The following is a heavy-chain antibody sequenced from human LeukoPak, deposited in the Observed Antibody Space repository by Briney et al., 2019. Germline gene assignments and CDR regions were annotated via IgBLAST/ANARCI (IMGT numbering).Heavy chain of an antibody. CDR1: GFTFSSYA. D-gene: IGHD6-6*01. CDR2: ISGSDGNT. Sequence: GGSLRLSCAASGFTFSSYAMGWVRQAPGKGLERVSAISGSDGNTYYVDSVKGRFTISRDNSKNTLYLQMNSLRAEDTAIYYCAKDLIKAQLVREFDHWGQGTLVTVSS. V-gene: IGHV3-23*01. J-gene: IGHJ4*02. CDR3: AKDLIKAQLVREFDH.